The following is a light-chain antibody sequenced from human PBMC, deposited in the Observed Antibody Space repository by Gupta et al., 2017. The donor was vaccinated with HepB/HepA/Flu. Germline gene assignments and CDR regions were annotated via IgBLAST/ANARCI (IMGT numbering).Light chain of an antibody. CDR1: QSVSSD. Sequence: EIVMTQSPATLPVSPGERATLSCRASQSVSSDVAWSQHKPGQAPRVLIYGASTRAAGMPARFSGSGSGTEFTLTISSLQSEDFAIYYCQQDNIWPRTFGQGTKLEIK. V-gene: IGKV3-15*01. J-gene: IGKJ2*02. CDR3: QQDNIWPRT. CDR2: GAS.